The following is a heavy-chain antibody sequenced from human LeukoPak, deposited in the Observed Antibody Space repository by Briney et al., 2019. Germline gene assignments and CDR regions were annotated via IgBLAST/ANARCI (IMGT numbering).Heavy chain of an antibody. Sequence: GGSLRLSCAASGFTVSSNYMGWVRQAPGKGLEWVSVIYSGGSTYYADSVKGRFTISRDNSKNTLYLQMNSLRAEDTAVYYCARGLRGQLVRWYFDYWGQGTLVTVSS. CDR3: ARGLRGQLVRWYFDY. J-gene: IGHJ4*02. CDR1: GFTVSSNY. CDR2: IYSGGST. D-gene: IGHD6-6*01. V-gene: IGHV3-53*01.